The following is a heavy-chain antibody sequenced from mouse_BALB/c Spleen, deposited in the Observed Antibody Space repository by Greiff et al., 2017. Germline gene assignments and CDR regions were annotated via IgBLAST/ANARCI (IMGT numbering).Heavy chain of an antibody. CDR1: GFTFSSFG. CDR3: ASDYGNYLAWFAY. CDR2: ISSGSSTI. D-gene: IGHD2-1*01. J-gene: IGHJ3*01. V-gene: IGHV5-17*02. Sequence: EVQVVESGGGLVQPGGSRKLSCAASGFTFSSFGMHWVRQAPEMGLEWVAYISSGSSTIYYADTVKGRFTISRDNPKNTLFLQMTSLRSEDTAMYYCASDYGNYLAWFAYWGQGTLVTVSA.